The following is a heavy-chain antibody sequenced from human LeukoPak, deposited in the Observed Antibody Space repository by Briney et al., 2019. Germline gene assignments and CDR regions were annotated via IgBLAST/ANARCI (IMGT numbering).Heavy chain of an antibody. V-gene: IGHV4-4*07. Sequence: SETLSLTCTVSGDSISNYYWTWIRQPAGKGLGWIGRISTSGSTNQNPSLKSRVTMSVDTSKNQFSLNLTSVTAADTAVYYCAREAREYGDSRYLDYWGQGTLVTVSS. D-gene: IGHD4-17*01. J-gene: IGHJ4*02. CDR2: ISTSGST. CDR3: AREAREYGDSRYLDY. CDR1: GDSISNYY.